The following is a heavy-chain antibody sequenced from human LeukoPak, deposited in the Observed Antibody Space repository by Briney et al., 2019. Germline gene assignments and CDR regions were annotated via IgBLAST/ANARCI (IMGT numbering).Heavy chain of an antibody. J-gene: IGHJ4*02. CDR2: INPNSGAT. CDR3: ARGTHGPLFDY. D-gene: IGHD5-24*01. CDR1: GYTFTGYY. V-gene: IGHV1-2*02. Sequence: GSVKVSCKASGYTFTGYYMHWVRQAPGQGLEWMGWINPNSGATNYAQKFQGRVTITRDTSISTAYMELSSLRSEDTAVYYCARGTHGPLFDYWGQGTLVTVSS.